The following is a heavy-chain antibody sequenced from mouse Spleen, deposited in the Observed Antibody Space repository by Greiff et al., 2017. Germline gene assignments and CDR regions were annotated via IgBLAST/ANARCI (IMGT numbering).Heavy chain of an antibody. Sequence: VKLQQPGAELVKPGASVKMSCKASGYTFTSYWITWVKQRPGQGLEWIGDIYPGSGSTNYNEKFKSKATLTVDTSSSTAYMQLSSLTSEDSAVYYCARDYGYYALDYWGQGTSVTVSS. V-gene: IGHV1-55*01. CDR3: ARDYGYYALDY. D-gene: IGHD1-2*01. CDR2: IYPGSGST. J-gene: IGHJ4*01. CDR1: GYTFTSYW.